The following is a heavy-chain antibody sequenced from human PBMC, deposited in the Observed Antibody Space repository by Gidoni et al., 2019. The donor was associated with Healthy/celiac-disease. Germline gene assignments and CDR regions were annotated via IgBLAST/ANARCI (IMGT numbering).Heavy chain of an antibody. V-gene: IGHV4-4*02. CDR1: GGSISSSNW. CDR3: ARTLGGYSYDLRGDAFDI. J-gene: IGHJ3*02. CDR2: IYHSGST. D-gene: IGHD5-18*01. Sequence: QVQLQESGPGLVKPSRTLSLTCAVSGGSISSSNWWSWVRQPPGKGLEWIGEIYHSGSTNYNPSLKSRVTISVDKSKNQFSLKLSSVTAADTAVYYCARTLGGYSYDLRGDAFDIWGQGTMVTVSS.